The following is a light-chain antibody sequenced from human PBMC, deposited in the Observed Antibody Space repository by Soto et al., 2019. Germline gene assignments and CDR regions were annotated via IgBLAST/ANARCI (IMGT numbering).Light chain of an antibody. V-gene: IGLV2-8*01. CDR1: SSDVGGYNY. CDR3: SSYAGSNFVV. Sequence: QSVLTRPPSASGSPGQSVTISCTGTSSDVGGYNYVSWYQQHPGKAPKLMIYEVTKRPSGVPDRFSGSKSGNTASLTVSGLQAEDEADYYCSSYAGSNFVVFGGGTKLTVL. CDR2: EVT. J-gene: IGLJ2*01.